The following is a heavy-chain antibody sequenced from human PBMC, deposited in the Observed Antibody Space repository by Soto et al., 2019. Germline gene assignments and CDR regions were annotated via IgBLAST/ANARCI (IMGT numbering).Heavy chain of an antibody. V-gene: IGHV3-30-3*01. CDR3: ARERNTGYDYSYYYGMDV. CDR2: ISYEGSNK. CDR1: GFTFSPHA. D-gene: IGHD5-18*01. Sequence: LRLSCAASGFTFSPHAMHWVRQGPGKGLEWVAVISYEGSNKYYADSVKGRFTISRDNSKNTLYLQMNSLRAEDTAVYYCARERNTGYDYSYYYGMDVWGQGTTVTVSS. J-gene: IGHJ6*02.